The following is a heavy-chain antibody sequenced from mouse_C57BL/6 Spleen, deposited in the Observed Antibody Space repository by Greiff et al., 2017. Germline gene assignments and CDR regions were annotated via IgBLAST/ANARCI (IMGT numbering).Heavy chain of an antibody. CDR3: AITDYYGSSSYWYFDV. J-gene: IGHJ1*03. CDR2: IHPSDSDT. CDR1: GYTFTSYW. V-gene: IGHV1-74*01. D-gene: IGHD1-1*01. Sequence: VQLQQSGAELVKPGASVKVSCKASGYTFTSYWMHWVKQRPGQGLEWIGRIHPSDSDTNYNQKFKGKATLTVDKSSSTAYMQLSSLTSEDSAVYYCAITDYYGSSSYWYFDVWGTGTTVTVSS.